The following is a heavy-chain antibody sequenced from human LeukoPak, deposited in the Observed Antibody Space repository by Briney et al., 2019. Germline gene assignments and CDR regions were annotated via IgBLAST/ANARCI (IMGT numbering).Heavy chain of an antibody. D-gene: IGHD2-2*01. Sequence: SETLSLTCAVSGGSISSSNWWSWVRQPPGKGLEWIGEIYHSGSTNYNPSLKSRVTISVDKSKNQFSLKLSSVTAADTAVYYCARAVFDIVVVPAAIDYFDYWGQGTLVTVSS. CDR1: GGSISSSNW. J-gene: IGHJ4*02. V-gene: IGHV4-4*02. CDR3: ARAVFDIVVVPAAIDYFDY. CDR2: IYHSGST.